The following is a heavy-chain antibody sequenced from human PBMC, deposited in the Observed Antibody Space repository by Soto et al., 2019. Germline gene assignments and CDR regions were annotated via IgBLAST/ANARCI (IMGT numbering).Heavy chain of an antibody. CDR3: ARSYCGDNCALDY. V-gene: IGHV3-30-3*01. CDR1: GFIFSSVP. D-gene: IGHD2-21*02. Sequence: GGSLRLSCAASGFIFSSVPMHWVRQAPGKGLEWVAVVSKDGSDKHYADSVKGRFTISRDNSENTLHLQMNSLRPEDTGVYYCARSYCGDNCALDYWGQGT. CDR2: VSKDGSDK. J-gene: IGHJ4*02.